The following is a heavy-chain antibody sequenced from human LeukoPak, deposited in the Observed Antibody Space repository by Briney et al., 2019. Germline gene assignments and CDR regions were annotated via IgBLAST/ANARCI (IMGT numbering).Heavy chain of an antibody. V-gene: IGHV3-30*02. Sequence: HAEGSLRLSCAASGSTFSSYAMHWVRQAPGKGLEWVAFIRYDGSNKYYADSVKGRFTISRDNSKNTLYLQVNSLRAEDTAVYYFARELSTVSGFRYGAFDIWGQGTMVTVSS. CDR1: GSTFSSYA. D-gene: IGHD4-17*01. CDR2: IRYDGSNK. CDR3: ARELSTVSGFRYGAFDI. J-gene: IGHJ3*02.